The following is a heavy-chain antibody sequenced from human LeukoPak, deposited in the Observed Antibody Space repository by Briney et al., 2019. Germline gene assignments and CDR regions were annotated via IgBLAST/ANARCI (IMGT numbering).Heavy chain of an antibody. D-gene: IGHD6-13*01. CDR2: INWNGVST. CDR3: ARPGAGKLDFDY. J-gene: IGHJ4*02. Sequence: PGGSLRLSCAASGFTFEDYGISWVRQAPGKGLEWVSGINWNGVSTGYADSVKGRFTISRDNAKNSLYLQMNSLRAEDTALYYWARPGAGKLDFDYWGQGTLVTVSS. V-gene: IGHV3-20*04. CDR1: GFTFEDYG.